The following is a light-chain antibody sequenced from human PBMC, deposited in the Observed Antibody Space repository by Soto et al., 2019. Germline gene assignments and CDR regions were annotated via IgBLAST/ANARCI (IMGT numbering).Light chain of an antibody. Sequence: EIVLTQSPATLSLSPGERATLSCRASQSVSSSNLAWYQQKPGQAPRLVISGASSRAAGLPDRFSGSGSGTDFTLTIRRLEPEDFAVYYCQHYDDSPPRYTFGQGTKLEIK. V-gene: IGKV3-20*01. J-gene: IGKJ2*01. CDR1: QSVSSSN. CDR3: QHYDDSPPRYT. CDR2: GAS.